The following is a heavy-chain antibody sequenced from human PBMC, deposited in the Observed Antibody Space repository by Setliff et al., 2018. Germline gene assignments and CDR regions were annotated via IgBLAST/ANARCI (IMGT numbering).Heavy chain of an antibody. V-gene: IGHV3-21*01. D-gene: IGHD3-10*01. CDR3: ARDHAYGSRFYYYYYGMDV. J-gene: IGHJ6*02. Sequence: GGSLRLSCAASGFTFSRYSMTWVRQAPGKGLEWVSSISKSSSYIYYADSVKGRFAVSRDNADNSLYLQMNSLRAEDTAVYYCARDHAYGSRFYYYYYGMDVWGQGTTVTVSS. CDR1: GFTFSRYS. CDR2: ISKSSSYI.